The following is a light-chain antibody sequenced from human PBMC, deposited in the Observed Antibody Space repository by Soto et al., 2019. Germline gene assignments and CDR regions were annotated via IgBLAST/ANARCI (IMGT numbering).Light chain of an antibody. CDR3: QHSYSTPLT. CDR2: DAS. J-gene: IGKJ4*01. CDR1: QSISSY. Sequence: DIQMTQSPSSLSASVGDRVTITCRASQSISSYLNWYQQKPGKAPKLLIYDASSLQSGVPSRFSGSGCGTDFTLTISNLQPEDLATYYCQHSYSTPLTFGGGTKVEIK. V-gene: IGKV1-39*01.